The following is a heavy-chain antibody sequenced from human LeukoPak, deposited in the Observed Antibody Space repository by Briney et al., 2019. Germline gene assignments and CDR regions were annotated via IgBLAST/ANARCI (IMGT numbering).Heavy chain of an antibody. V-gene: IGHV4-34*01. CDR3: SNTEERGYGMDV. Sequence: PSETLSLTRAVYGGSFSGYYWSWIRQPPGKEPVWIGEINHSGSTNYNPSLKSRVTISVDTSKNQSSLKLSSVTAADTAVYYCSNTEERGYGMDVWGQGTTVTVSS. CDR1: GGSFSGYY. J-gene: IGHJ6*02. D-gene: IGHD3-10*01. CDR2: INHSGST.